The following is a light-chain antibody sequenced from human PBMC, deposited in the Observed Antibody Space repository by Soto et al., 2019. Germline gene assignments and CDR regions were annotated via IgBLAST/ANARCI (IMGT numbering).Light chain of an antibody. V-gene: IGLV2-11*01. Sequence: ALTQPRSVSGSPGQSVSISCTGTSSDVGGYKHVSWYQHHPGKAPKLMIFDVIKRPSGVPDRFSGSKSGNTASLTISGLQADDVADYYCSSSSGSYPYVVRPVTK. CDR2: DVI. CDR1: SSDVGGYKH. J-gene: IGLJ1*01. CDR3: SSSSGSYPYV.